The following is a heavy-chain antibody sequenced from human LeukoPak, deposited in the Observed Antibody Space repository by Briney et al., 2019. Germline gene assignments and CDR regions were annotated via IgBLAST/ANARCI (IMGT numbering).Heavy chain of an antibody. D-gene: IGHD6-19*01. CDR3: ARDRQWLVGRCYFDY. CDR2: INPNSGGT. V-gene: IGHV1-2*02. CDR1: GYXFTGYY. Sequence: ASVNVSCKASGYXFTGYYMHWVRQAPGQGLEWMGSINPNSGGTNYAQQFQGRVTMTRDTSISTAYMELSRLRSDDTAVYYCARDRQWLVGRCYFDYWGQGTLVTVSS. J-gene: IGHJ4*02.